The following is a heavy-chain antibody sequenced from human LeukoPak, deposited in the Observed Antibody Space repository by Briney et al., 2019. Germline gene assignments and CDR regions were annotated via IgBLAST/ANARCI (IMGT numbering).Heavy chain of an antibody. CDR3: ARALLWFGELSFDY. D-gene: IGHD3-10*01. J-gene: IGHJ4*02. CDR1: GGSFSGYY. V-gene: IGHV4-34*01. Sequence: TSETLSLTCAVYGGSFSGYYWSWTRQPPGKGLEWIGEINHSGSTNYNPSLKNRVTISVDTSKNQFSLKLSSVTAAGTAVYYCARALLWFGELSFDYWGQGTLVTVSS. CDR2: INHSGST.